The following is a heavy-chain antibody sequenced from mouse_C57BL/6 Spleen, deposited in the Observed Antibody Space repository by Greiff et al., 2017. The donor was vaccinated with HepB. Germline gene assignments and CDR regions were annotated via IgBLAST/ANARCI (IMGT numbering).Heavy chain of an antibody. J-gene: IGHJ1*03. CDR1: GFTFSSYG. CDR2: ISSGGSYT. Sequence: EVMLVESGGDLVKPGGSLKLSCAASGFTFSSYGMSWVRQTPDKRLEWVATISSGGSYTYYPDSVKGRFTISRDNAKNTLYLQMSSLKSEDTAMYYCARIYYGYDGYFDVWGTGTTVTVSS. D-gene: IGHD2-2*01. CDR3: ARIYYGYDGYFDV. V-gene: IGHV5-6*01.